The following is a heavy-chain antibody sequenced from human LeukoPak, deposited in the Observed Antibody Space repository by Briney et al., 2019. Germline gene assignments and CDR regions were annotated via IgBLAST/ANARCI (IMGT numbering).Heavy chain of an antibody. J-gene: IGHJ4*02. CDR3: ARVYYGSGSYYTKTFDY. V-gene: IGHV4-34*01. CDR2: INHSGST. Sequence: SETLSLTCAVYGGSFSGYYWSWIRQPPGKGLEWIGEINHSGSTNYNPSLKSRVTISVDMSKNQFSLKLSSVTAADTAVYYCARVYYGSGSYYTKTFDYWGQGTLVTVSS. CDR1: GGSFSGYY. D-gene: IGHD3-10*01.